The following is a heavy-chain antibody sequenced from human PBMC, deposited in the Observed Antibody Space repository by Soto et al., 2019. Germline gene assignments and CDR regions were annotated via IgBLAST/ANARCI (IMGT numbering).Heavy chain of an antibody. D-gene: IGHD3-10*01. CDR1: GYTFTGYY. Sequence: ASVKVSCKASGYTFTGYYMHWVRQAPGQGLEWMGWINPNSGGTNYAQKFQGWVTMTRDTSISTAYMELSRLRSDDTAVYYCATRFSLNDWFDPWGQGTLVTVSS. J-gene: IGHJ5*02. CDR3: ATRFSLNDWFDP. V-gene: IGHV1-2*04. CDR2: INPNSGGT.